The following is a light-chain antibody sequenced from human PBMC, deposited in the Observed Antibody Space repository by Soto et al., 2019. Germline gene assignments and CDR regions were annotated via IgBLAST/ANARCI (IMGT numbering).Light chain of an antibody. J-gene: IGKJ1*01. V-gene: IGKV3-20*01. CDR2: GAS. CDR3: QQYKSYWT. Sequence: EIVLTQSPVTLSLSPGERATLSCRASQSVNKNYLAWYQQKRGQAPRVLIYGASHRATGIPARFSGSGSGTEFTLTISSLQPDDFATYYCQQYKSYWTFGQGTKVDIK. CDR1: QSVNKNY.